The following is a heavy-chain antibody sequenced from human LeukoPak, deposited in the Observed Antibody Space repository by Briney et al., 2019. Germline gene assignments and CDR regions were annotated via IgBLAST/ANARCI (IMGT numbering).Heavy chain of an antibody. J-gene: IGHJ4*02. CDR3: ARGGLAPGVDY. D-gene: IGHD6-19*01. CDR2: INRSGST. CDR1: GGSFSGYY. V-gene: IGHV4-34*01. Sequence: SETLSLTCAVYGGSFSGYYWSWIRQPPGKGLEWIGEINRSGSTNYNPSLKSRVTISVDTSKNQFSLKLSSVTAADTAVYYCARGGLAPGVDYWGQGTLVTVSS.